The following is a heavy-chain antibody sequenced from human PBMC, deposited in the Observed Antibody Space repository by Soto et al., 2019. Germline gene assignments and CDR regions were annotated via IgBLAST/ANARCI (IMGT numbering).Heavy chain of an antibody. Sequence: PGGSLRLSCAASGFTFSSYSMNWVRQAPGKGLEWVSSISSNISYIFYADSVKGRFTISRDNAKNSLYLQMNSLRAEDTAVFYCARDQPGYSYGYGLGYWGQGTLVTVSS. D-gene: IGHD5-18*01. CDR2: ISSNISYI. CDR1: GFTFSSYS. V-gene: IGHV3-21*01. J-gene: IGHJ4*02. CDR3: ARDQPGYSYGYGLGY.